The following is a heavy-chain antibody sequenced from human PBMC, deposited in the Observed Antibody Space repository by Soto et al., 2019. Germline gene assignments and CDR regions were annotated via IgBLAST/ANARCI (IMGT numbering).Heavy chain of an antibody. J-gene: IGHJ4*02. Sequence: PSETLSLTCAVSGGSIISGGYSWSLIRQPPGKGLEWIGYIYHSGSTYYNPSLKSRVTISVDRSKNQFSLKLTSVTAADTAVYYCATAPGPYWGQGTLVTVSS. CDR1: GGSIISGGYS. CDR2: IYHSGST. CDR3: ATAPGPY. V-gene: IGHV4-30-2*01.